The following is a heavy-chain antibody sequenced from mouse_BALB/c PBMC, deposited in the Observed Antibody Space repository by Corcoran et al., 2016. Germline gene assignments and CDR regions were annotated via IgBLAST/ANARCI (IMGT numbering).Heavy chain of an antibody. CDR3: ARSGNYFDY. CDR1: GCSFTGYT. Sequence: EVQLQESGPELVKPGASLKISCKASGCSFTGYTMNWVKQSHGKNLEWMGLINPYNGGTSYNQKFKGKATLTVDKSSSTAYMELLSLTSEDSAVYYCARSGNYFDYWGQGTTLTVSS. D-gene: IGHD1-1*02. CDR2: INPYNGGT. J-gene: IGHJ2*01. V-gene: IGHV1-26*01.